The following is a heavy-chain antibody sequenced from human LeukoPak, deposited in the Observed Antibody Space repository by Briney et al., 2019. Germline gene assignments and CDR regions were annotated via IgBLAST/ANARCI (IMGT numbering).Heavy chain of an antibody. CDR1: GFTFSSYE. Sequence: PGGSLRLSCAASGFTFSSYEMNWVRQAPGKGLEWVSYISSSGSTIYYADSVKGRFTISRDNSKNTLYLQMSSLRAEDTAVYYCAKDAKLHPFDYWGQGTLVTVSS. D-gene: IGHD1-7*01. CDR2: ISSSGSTI. V-gene: IGHV3-48*03. CDR3: AKDAKLHPFDY. J-gene: IGHJ4*02.